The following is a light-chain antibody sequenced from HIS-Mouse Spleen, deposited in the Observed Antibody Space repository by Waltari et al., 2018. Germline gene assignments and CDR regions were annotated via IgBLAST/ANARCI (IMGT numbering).Light chain of an antibody. CDR3: CSYAGSYTWV. CDR2: DVS. V-gene: IGLV2-11*01. Sequence: QSALTQPRSVSGSPGQSVTIPCTGTSRDVCGYNHVSWYQQHPGKAPKLMIYDVSKRPSGVPDRFSGSKSGNTASLTISGLQAEDEADYYCCSYAGSYTWVFGGGTKLTVL. CDR1: SRDVCGYNH. J-gene: IGLJ3*02.